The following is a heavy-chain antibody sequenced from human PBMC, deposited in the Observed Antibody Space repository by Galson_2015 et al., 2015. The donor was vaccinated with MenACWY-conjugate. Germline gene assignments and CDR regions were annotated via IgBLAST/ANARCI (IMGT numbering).Heavy chain of an antibody. D-gene: IGHD5-18*01. CDR1: GFTFSNYL. Sequence: SLRLSCAASGFTFSNYLMNWVRQAPGKGLEWVSLISASGDTTYYEDSVRGRFSISRDNSKNTLYLQMNSLRAEDTAIYYCARRDTSSGYGWDGWGQGTTGTVS. J-gene: IGHJ6*02. V-gene: IGHV3-23*01. CDR2: ISASGDTT. CDR3: ARRDTSSGYGWDG.